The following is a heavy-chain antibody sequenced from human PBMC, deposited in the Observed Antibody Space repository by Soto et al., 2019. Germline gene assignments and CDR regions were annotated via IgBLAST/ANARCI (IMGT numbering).Heavy chain of an antibody. Sequence: ASVKVSCKASGYTFTSYYMHWVRQAPGQGLEWMGIINPSGGSTSYAQKFQGRVTMTRDTSTSTVYMELNSLRAEDTAVYYCAKDKVPWEPVEGFADYWGQGTLVTVSS. D-gene: IGHD1-1*01. CDR3: AKDKVPWEPVEGFADY. CDR1: GYTFTSYY. J-gene: IGHJ4*02. V-gene: IGHV1-46*01. CDR2: INPSGGST.